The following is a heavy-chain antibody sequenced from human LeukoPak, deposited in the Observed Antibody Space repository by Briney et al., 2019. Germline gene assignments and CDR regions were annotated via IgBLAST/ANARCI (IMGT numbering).Heavy chain of an antibody. D-gene: IGHD6-19*01. V-gene: IGHV4-4*09. J-gene: IGHJ6*03. CDR2: IYTSGST. CDR1: GGSISSYY. Sequence: SETLSLTCTVSGGSISSYYWSWIRQPLGKGLEWIGYIYTSGSTNYNPSLKSRVTISVDTSKNQFSLKLSSVTAADTAVYYCARHGRFSGWDNYYYYMDVWGKGTTVTVSS. CDR3: ARHGRFSGWDNYYYYMDV.